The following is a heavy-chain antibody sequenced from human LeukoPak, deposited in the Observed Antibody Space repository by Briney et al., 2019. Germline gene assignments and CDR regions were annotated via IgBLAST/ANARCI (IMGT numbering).Heavy chain of an antibody. V-gene: IGHV3-7*01. CDR1: GFTFSSYW. CDR2: IKQDGSVK. J-gene: IGHJ4*02. CDR3: ARALYNRGWYPDYFDS. Sequence: GGSLRLSCAASGFTFSSYWMSWVRQAPGKGLEWVANIKQDGSVKYYVDSVKGRFTISRDNAKNSLYLQMNSLRAEDTAIYYCARALYNRGWYPDYFDSWGQGTLVTVSS. D-gene: IGHD6-19*01.